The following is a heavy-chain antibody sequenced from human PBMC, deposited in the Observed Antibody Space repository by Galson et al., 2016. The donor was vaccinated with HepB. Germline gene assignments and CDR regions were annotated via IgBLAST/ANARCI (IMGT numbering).Heavy chain of an antibody. D-gene: IGHD3-10*01. V-gene: IGHV3-30*18. CDR1: GFTFSSYG. CDR3: AKEDGGSGSYLEY. Sequence: SLRLSCAASGFTFSSYGMSWVRQAPGKGLEGVSVISKDGRIKNYAESEKGRFTISRDNSKNTLYLQMNTLRVEDTAVYYCAKEDGGSGSYLEYWGQGTLVTVSS. J-gene: IGHJ4*02. CDR2: ISKDGRIK.